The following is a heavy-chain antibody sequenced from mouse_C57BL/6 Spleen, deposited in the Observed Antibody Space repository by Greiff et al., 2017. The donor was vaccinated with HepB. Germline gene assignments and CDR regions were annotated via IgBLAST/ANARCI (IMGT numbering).Heavy chain of an antibody. D-gene: IGHD2-3*01. CDR3: AREDGYPGDY. CDR1: GYTFTSYW. J-gene: IGHJ2*01. V-gene: IGHV1-64*01. CDR2: IHPNSGST. Sequence: VQLQQSGAELVKPGASVKLSCKASGYTFTSYWMHWVKQRPGQGLEWIGMIHPNSGSTNYNEKFKSKATLTVDKSSSTAYMQLSSLTSEDSAVYYCAREDGYPGDYWGQGTTLTVSS.